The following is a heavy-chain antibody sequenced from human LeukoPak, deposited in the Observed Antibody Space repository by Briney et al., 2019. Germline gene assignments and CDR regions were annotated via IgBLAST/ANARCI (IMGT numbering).Heavy chain of an antibody. CDR1: GFTFSTCA. V-gene: IGHV3-23*01. Sequence: GGSLRLSCAASGFTFSTCAMSWVRQAPGKGLEWVSGISGTTSGTYYADSVKGRFTISRDNSKNTLFLQVNSLRAEDTAVYYCAKYGPQDSGSSHFDYWGQGALVTVSS. J-gene: IGHJ4*02. CDR3: AKYGPQDSGSSHFDY. D-gene: IGHD1-26*01. CDR2: ISGTTSGT.